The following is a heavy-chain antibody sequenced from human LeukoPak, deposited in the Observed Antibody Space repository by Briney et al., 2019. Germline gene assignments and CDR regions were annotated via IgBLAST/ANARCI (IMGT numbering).Heavy chain of an antibody. V-gene: IGHV4-59*01. J-gene: IGHJ5*02. CDR1: GDSISTYY. Sequence: SETLSLTCTVSGDSISTYYWSWIRQSPGKGLEWIGYIYHSGSTKYNPSLKSRVTISVDTSKNQFSLKLSSVTAADTAVYYCARWGHYYDILTGLNWFAPWGQGTLVTVSS. CDR2: IYHSGST. D-gene: IGHD3-9*01. CDR3: ARWGHYYDILTGLNWFAP.